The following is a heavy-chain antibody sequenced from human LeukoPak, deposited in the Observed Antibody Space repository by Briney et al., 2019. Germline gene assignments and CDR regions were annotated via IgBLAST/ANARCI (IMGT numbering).Heavy chain of an antibody. V-gene: IGHV3-9*01. CDR2: ISWNSGSI. CDR3: AKVVESYYKASLYSWFDP. Sequence: GGSLRLSCAASGFTFGGYAMHWVRQAPGKGLEWVSGISWNSGSIGYADSVKGRFTISRDNAKNSLYLQRNSLRAEDTALYYCAKVVESYYKASLYSWFDPWGQGTLVTVSS. D-gene: IGHD3-10*01. CDR1: GFTFGGYA. J-gene: IGHJ5*02.